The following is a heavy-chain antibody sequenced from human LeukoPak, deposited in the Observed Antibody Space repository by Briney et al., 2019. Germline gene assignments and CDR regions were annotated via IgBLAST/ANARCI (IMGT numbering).Heavy chain of an antibody. CDR2: ISGSGGST. J-gene: IGHJ2*01. CDR1: GFTFSSYA. Sequence: PGGSLRLSCAASGFTFSSYAMSWVRQAPGKGLEWVSGISGSGGSTYYADSVKGRFTISRDNAKNSLYLQMNSLGAEDTAVYYCARVVTGWYFDLWGRGTLVTVSS. V-gene: IGHV3-23*01. CDR3: ARVVTGWYFDL. D-gene: IGHD2-21*01.